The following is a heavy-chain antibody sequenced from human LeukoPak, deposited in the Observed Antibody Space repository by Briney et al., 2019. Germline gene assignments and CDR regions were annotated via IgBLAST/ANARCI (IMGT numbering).Heavy chain of an antibody. CDR2: INHSGGT. D-gene: IGHD3-22*01. CDR1: GGAFSGYY. J-gene: IGHJ4*02. CDR3: ARRVGYYYYFDY. V-gene: IGHV4-34*01. Sequence: SETLSLTCAVYGGAFSGYYCSWIRQSPVRGLEWIGEINHSGGTNYNPSLKSRVTISVDTSKNQFSLRLSSVTAADTAVYYCARRVGYYYYFDYWGQGTLVTVSS.